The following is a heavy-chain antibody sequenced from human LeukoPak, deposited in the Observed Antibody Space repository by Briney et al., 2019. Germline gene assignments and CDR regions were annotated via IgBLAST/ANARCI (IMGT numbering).Heavy chain of an antibody. D-gene: IGHD3-3*01. CDR1: GFTFSDYY. Sequence: PGGSLRLSCVASGFTFSDYYMSWIRQAPGKGLEWVSYISSSGSTIYYADSVKGRFTISRDNAKNSLYLQMNSLRAEDTAVYYCARAISHRGTIFGVVIAQYYFDYWGQGTLVTVSS. CDR2: ISSSGSTI. V-gene: IGHV3-11*01. J-gene: IGHJ4*02. CDR3: ARAISHRGTIFGVVIAQYYFDY.